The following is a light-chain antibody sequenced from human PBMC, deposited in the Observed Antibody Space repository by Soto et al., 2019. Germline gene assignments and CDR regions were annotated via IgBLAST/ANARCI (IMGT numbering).Light chain of an antibody. Sequence: QSALTQPASVSGSPGQSITISCTGTSSDVGGYNYVSWYQQHPGKAPKFMIYDVSNRPSGVSNRFSGSKSGNMASLTISGLQAEDEADYYCCSYTTSNTRQIVFGTGTQLTVL. CDR2: DVS. V-gene: IGLV2-14*01. CDR3: CSYTTSNTRQIV. CDR1: SSDVGGYNY. J-gene: IGLJ1*01.